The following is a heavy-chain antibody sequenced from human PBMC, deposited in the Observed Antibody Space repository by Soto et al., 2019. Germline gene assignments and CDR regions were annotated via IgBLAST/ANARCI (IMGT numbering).Heavy chain of an antibody. CDR3: VTGNQNFFDY. J-gene: IGHJ4*02. D-gene: IGHD1-1*01. CDR1: GFTFRTFG. CDR2: IWNDGSKK. Sequence: QVLLVETGGDVVQPGRSLRLSCAASGFTFRTFGMHWVRQAPGKGLEWVSVIWNDGSKKFYADSVKGRFTISRDNSNNTLYLQMDSLRPEDTAVYYCVTGNQNFFDYWGQGTLVTVSS. V-gene: IGHV3-33*01.